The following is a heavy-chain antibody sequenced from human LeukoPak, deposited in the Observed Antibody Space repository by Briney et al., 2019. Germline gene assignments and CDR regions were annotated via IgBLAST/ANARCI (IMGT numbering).Heavy chain of an antibody. CDR2: IYYSGST. J-gene: IGHJ4*02. D-gene: IGHD4-17*01. CDR1: GCSISSYY. Sequence: WETLSLSCTVSGCSISSYYRNWIRQAPGKGLEWVGYIYYSGSTKYNPSLKSRVTITVDTSKNKFSLKLSAVTAADTAVYYCARGHDDYGCDFWGQGTLVSVSS. CDR3: ARGHDDYGCDF. V-gene: IGHV4-59*01.